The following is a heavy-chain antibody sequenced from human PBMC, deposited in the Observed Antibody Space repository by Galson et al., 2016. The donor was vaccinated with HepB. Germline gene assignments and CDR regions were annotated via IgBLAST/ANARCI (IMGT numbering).Heavy chain of an antibody. CDR2: INSDETGS. CDR1: GFTFGTYW. Sequence: SLRLSCAASGFTFGTYWMHWVRQVPGKGLLWVSRINSDETGSTYADSVKGRFTISRENARNTLYLQMNSLRAEDSGVYYCVTDDPGLGIESWGQGTLVTVSS. V-gene: IGHV3-74*01. J-gene: IGHJ4*02. D-gene: IGHD3-10*01. CDR3: VTDDPGLGIES.